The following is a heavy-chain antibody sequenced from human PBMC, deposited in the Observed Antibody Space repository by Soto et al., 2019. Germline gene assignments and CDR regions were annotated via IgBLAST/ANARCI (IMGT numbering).Heavy chain of an antibody. CDR2: INAGNGGT. Sequence: AASVKVSCKASGYTFANYGIHWVRQAPGQRLEWMGWINAGNGGTKYSENIQGKVTITRDTSASTVYLGLSSLSSEDTASYYCARTGHSGSYDFWG. J-gene: IGHJ5*01. CDR3: ARTGHSGSYDF. CDR1: GYTFANYG. D-gene: IGHD2-8*02. V-gene: IGHV1-3*01.